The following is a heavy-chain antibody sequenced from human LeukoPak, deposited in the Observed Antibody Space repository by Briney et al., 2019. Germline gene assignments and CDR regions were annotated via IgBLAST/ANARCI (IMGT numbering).Heavy chain of an antibody. J-gene: IGHJ4*02. Sequence: GGSLRLSCTASGFIFRHAWMNWVRQAPGKGRQWLGRIRSGGAREYAAPAQGRFTISRDDSRNTVYLEMNNLDTDDTAVYFCAVDTPVIDAQIDYWGQGTLDTVSS. CDR3: AVDTPVIDAQIDY. D-gene: IGHD3-16*02. CDR2: IRSGGAR. V-gene: IGHV3-15*01. CDR1: GFIFRHAW.